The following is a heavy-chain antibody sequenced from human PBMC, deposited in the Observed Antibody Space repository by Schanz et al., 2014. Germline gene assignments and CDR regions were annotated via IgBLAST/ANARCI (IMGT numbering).Heavy chain of an antibody. CDR1: GFTFSSSW. J-gene: IGHJ4*02. Sequence: EVQLVESGGGLVQPGGSLRLSCEASGFTFSSSWMGWVRQAPGKGLEWVANIKRDGFEAYYVDSVKGRFTISRDNAKNALYLQISSLRAEDTAVYYCVRIYSGYSGGYLDYWGQGTLVTVSS. D-gene: IGHD5-12*01. V-gene: IGHV3-7*01. CDR3: VRIYSGYSGGYLDY. CDR2: IKRDGFEA.